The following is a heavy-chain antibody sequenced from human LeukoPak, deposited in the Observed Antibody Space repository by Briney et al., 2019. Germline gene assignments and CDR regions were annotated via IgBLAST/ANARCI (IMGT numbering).Heavy chain of an antibody. J-gene: IGHJ4*02. D-gene: IGHD5-24*01. CDR3: ARGDGYNSFFGY. V-gene: IGHV3-30-3*01. Sequence: PGGSLRLSCAAPGFTFSSYAMHWVRQAPGKGLEWVAVISYDGSNKYYADSVKGRFTISGDNSKNTLYLQMNSLRAEDTAVYYCARGDGYNSFFGYWGQGTLVTVSS. CDR2: ISYDGSNK. CDR1: GFTFSSYA.